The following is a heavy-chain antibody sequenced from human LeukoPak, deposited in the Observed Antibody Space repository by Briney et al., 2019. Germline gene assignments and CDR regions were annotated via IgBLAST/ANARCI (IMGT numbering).Heavy chain of an antibody. J-gene: IGHJ4*02. CDR1: GFSFSNHG. D-gene: IGHD6-19*01. Sequence: GGSLRLSCVASGFSFSNHGMHWVRQAPGKGLEWVSVVARDGGTKFYADSAKGRFTLSRDNSKNMFFLQMNFLTVEDTAIYYCAREATWGQWYFDHWGQGTPVIVSS. CDR3: AREATWGQWYFDH. CDR2: VARDGGTK. V-gene: IGHV3-30*03.